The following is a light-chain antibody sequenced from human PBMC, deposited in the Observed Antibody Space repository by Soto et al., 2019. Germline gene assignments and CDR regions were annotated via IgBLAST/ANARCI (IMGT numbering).Light chain of an antibody. CDR3: QQYVTSSWT. CDR2: GAS. CDR1: QSISSSF. Sequence: EIMLTQSPGTLSLSPGERATLSCRASQSISSSFLAWYQQRPGQSPRLIIYGASSRATGIPDRFSGSGSGTDFTLTISRLDLEDSAFYYCQQYVTSSWTFGQGTKVEIK. J-gene: IGKJ1*01. V-gene: IGKV3-20*01.